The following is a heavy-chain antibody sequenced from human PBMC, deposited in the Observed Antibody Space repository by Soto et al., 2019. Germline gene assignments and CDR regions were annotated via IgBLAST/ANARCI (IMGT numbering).Heavy chain of an antibody. V-gene: IGHV1-3*01. J-gene: IGHJ4*02. Sequence: ASVKVSCKASGYTFTSYTMHWVRQAPGQRLEWMGWVNSGNGNTKYLRNFQGRVTITRDTSASTAYMELSSLRSEDTAVDYCARSQTTVTSYDYWGQGTLVTVSS. CDR2: VNSGNGNT. CDR1: GYTFTSYT. D-gene: IGHD4-17*01. CDR3: ARSQTTVTSYDY.